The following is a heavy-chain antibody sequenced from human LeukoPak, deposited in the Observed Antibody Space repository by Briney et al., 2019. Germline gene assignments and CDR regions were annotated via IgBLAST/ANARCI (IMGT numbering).Heavy chain of an antibody. D-gene: IGHD6-13*01. J-gene: IGHJ3*02. Sequence: SVKVSCKASGGTFSSYAISWVRQAPEQGLEWMGRIIPIFGTANYVQKFQGRVTITTDESTSTAYMELSSLRSEDTAVYYCARDRPGYSSSWLPVGAFDIWGQGTMVTVSS. V-gene: IGHV1-69*05. CDR1: GGTFSSYA. CDR3: ARDRPGYSSSWLPVGAFDI. CDR2: IIPIFGTA.